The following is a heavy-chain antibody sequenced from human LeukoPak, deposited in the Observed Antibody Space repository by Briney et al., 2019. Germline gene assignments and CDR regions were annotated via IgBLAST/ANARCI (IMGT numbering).Heavy chain of an antibody. V-gene: IGHV4-39*01. Sequence: PSETLSLTCAVSGGSISRSTYYWAWIRQPPGKGLEWIGSIFYSGSTYSSPSLKSRVTVSVDTSKNQLSLKLTSVTAADTAVYYCAGHRGGSHLDALDIWGQGTMVTVSS. CDR3: AGHRGGSHLDALDI. J-gene: IGHJ3*02. D-gene: IGHD1-26*01. CDR1: GGSISRSTYY. CDR2: IFYSGST.